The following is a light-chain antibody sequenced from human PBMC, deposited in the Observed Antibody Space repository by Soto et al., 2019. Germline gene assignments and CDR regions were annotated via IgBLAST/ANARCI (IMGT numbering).Light chain of an antibody. Sequence: QSVLTQPPSASGTPGQRVTISCSGSSSNIGSNYVYRYQQLPGTAPKLLIYRNNQRPSGVPDRFSGSKSGTSASLAISGLRSEDEAGYYCAAWDDSLSGYVVFGGGTKLTVL. CDR3: AAWDDSLSGYVV. J-gene: IGLJ2*01. CDR1: SSNIGSNY. V-gene: IGLV1-47*01. CDR2: RNN.